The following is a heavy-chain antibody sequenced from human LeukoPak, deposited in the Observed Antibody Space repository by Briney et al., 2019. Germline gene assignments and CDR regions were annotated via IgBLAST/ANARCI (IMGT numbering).Heavy chain of an antibody. V-gene: IGHV1-3*01. Sequence: ASVKVSCKASGYTFTSYAIHWVRQAPGQRLEWMGWINVGNGNTKYSQKLQGRVTITRGTSASTAYMELSSLRSEDTAVYYCTRERGQGRYDYWGQGTLVTVSS. CDR3: TRERGQGRYDY. J-gene: IGHJ4*02. CDR2: INVGNGNT. CDR1: GYTFTSYA.